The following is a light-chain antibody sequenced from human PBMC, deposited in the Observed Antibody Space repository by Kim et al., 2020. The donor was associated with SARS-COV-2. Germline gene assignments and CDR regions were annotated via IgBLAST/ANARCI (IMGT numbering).Light chain of an antibody. J-gene: IGLJ3*02. CDR1: SGGIASNY. CDR2: EDN. Sequence: KTVTISCTSSSGGIASNYVRWYGQRPGSAATTVIFEDNQRPSGVPDRFSGSIDSSSNSASLTISGLKTEDEADYYCQSYDSSNPWVFGGGTQLTVL. CDR3: QSYDSSNPWV. V-gene: IGLV6-57*02.